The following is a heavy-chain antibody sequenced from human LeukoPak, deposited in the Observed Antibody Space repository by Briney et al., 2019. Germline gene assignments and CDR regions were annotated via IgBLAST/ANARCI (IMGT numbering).Heavy chain of an antibody. Sequence: ASVKVSCKVSGYTLTELSMHWVRQAPGKGLEWMGGFDPEDGETIYAQKFQGRVTMTEDTSTDTAYMELNSLRSEDTAVYYCATAYFWSGYSKLPEDWYFDLWGRGTLVTVSS. CDR1: GYTLTELS. CDR3: ATAYFWSGYSKLPEDWYFDL. D-gene: IGHD3-3*01. CDR2: FDPEDGET. V-gene: IGHV1-24*01. J-gene: IGHJ2*01.